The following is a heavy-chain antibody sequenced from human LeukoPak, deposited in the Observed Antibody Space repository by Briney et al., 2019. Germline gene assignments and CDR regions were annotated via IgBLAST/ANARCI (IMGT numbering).Heavy chain of an antibody. CDR3: AKGQLVDYGMDV. V-gene: IGHV3-30*18. Sequence: GGSLRLSCAASGFTFNTCDMHWVRQAPGKGLEWVAVMSYDGGHKYYADSVKGRLTISRDNSKNTLYLQMNSLRAEDTALYYCAKGQLVDYGMDVWGQGTTVTVSS. D-gene: IGHD6-6*01. J-gene: IGHJ6*02. CDR1: GFTFNTCD. CDR2: MSYDGGHK.